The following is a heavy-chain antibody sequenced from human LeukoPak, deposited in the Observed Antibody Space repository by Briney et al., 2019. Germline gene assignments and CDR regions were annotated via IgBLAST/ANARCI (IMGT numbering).Heavy chain of an antibody. V-gene: IGHV3-21*01. Sequence: GXLRLSCAASGFTFSSYSMNWVRQAPGKGLEWVSSISSSSSYVYYADSVKGRFTISRDNAKNSLYLQMNSLRAEDTAVYYCARDFLSGTLWYWGQGTLVTVSS. CDR3: ARDFLSGTLWY. CDR2: ISSSSSYV. D-gene: IGHD2/OR15-2a*01. CDR1: GFTFSSYS. J-gene: IGHJ4*02.